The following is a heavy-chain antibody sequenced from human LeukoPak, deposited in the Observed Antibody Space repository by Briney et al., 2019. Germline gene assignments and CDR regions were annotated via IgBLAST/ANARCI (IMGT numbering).Heavy chain of an antibody. D-gene: IGHD5-12*01. Sequence: KPSETLSLTCAVYGGSFSGYYWSWIRQPPGKGLEWIGEINHSGSTNYNPSLKSRVTISVDTSKNQFSLKLSSVTAADTAVYYCARERGGYSGYAGVDYWGQGTLVTVSS. CDR1: GGSFSGYY. V-gene: IGHV4-34*01. J-gene: IGHJ4*02. CDR2: INHSGST. CDR3: ARERGGYSGYAGVDY.